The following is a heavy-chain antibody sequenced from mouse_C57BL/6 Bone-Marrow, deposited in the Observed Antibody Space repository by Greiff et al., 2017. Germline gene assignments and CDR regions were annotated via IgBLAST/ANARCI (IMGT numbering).Heavy chain of an antibody. CDR3: STGSLSWDY. CDR1: GFNIKDDY. D-gene: IGHD1-1*01. CDR2: IDPENGDT. V-gene: IGHV14-4*01. J-gene: IGHJ2*01. Sequence: EVKLEESGAELVRPGASVKLSCTASGFNIKDDYMHWVKQRPEQGLEWIGWIDPENGDTEDASKFQGKATITADTPSNTAYLQLSSLTSEDTAVYYCSTGSLSWDYWGQGTTLTVSS.